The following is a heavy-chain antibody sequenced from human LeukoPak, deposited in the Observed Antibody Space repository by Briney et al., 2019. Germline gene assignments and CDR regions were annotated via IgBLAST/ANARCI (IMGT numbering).Heavy chain of an antibody. CDR3: ARDVPTALVVVVPAAELDAFDI. V-gene: IGHV1-18*01. J-gene: IGHJ3*02. Sequence: ASVKVSCKASGYTFTSYGISWVRQAPGQGLEWMGWISAYSGNTNYAQNLQGRVTMTTDTSTSTAFMELRSLISDDTAVYYCARDVPTALVVVVPAAELDAFDIWGQGTMVTVSS. CDR1: GYTFTSYG. CDR2: ISAYSGNT. D-gene: IGHD2-2*01.